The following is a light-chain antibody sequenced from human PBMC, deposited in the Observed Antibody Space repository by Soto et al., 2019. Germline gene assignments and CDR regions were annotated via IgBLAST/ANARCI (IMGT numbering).Light chain of an antibody. J-gene: IGLJ1*01. CDR3: SSYTSSSTYV. Sequence: QSALTQPASVSGSPGQSIAISCTGTSSDVGAYNYVSWYQQHPGKAPKLMIYDVSNRPSGVSNRLPGSKSDNTASLTISGLQAEDEADYYCSSYTSSSTYVFGSENKLTVL. V-gene: IGLV2-14*01. CDR2: DVS. CDR1: SSDVGAYNY.